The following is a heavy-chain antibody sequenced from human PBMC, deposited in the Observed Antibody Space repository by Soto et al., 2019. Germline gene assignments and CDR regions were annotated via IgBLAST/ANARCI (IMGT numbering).Heavy chain of an antibody. D-gene: IGHD2-15*01. V-gene: IGHV4-59*12. CDR3: ATRPPQIVVTLLPFPS. CDR1: GGSISHYY. J-gene: IGHJ5*02. CDR2: VYHSGST. Sequence: PSETLSLTCTVSGGSISHYYWGWIRQPPGKGLEWIGEVYHSGSTRYNPSLKGRVTISVDKPNNQFSLKLTSMTGADTAVYYCATRPPQIVVTLLPFPSWGQGTPVTVSS.